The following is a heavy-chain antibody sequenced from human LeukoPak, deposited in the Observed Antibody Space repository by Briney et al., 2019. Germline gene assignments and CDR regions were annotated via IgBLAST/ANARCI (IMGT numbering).Heavy chain of an antibody. CDR2: IIPILGIA. CDR1: GGTFSSYA. CDR3: ARGWSGYYPYYFDY. Sequence: GSSVKVSCKASGGTFSSYAISWVRQAPGQGLEWMGRIIPILGIANYAQKFQGRVTMTRDTSISTAYMELSRLRSDDTAVYYCARGWSGYYPYYFDYWGQGTLVTVSS. J-gene: IGHJ4*02. V-gene: IGHV1-69*04. D-gene: IGHD3-3*01.